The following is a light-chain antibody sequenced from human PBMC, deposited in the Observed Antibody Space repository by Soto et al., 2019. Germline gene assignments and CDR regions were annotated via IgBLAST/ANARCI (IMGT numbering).Light chain of an antibody. Sequence: DVQVTQSPSSLSASVGDRVTITCRASQSIGIYLNWYQQKPGKAPKLLIYAASTLQSGVPSRFKGSGSGNDFPSHLSRSPPEDFATLYRQTSYRTPPLVTFGPGTKVEIK. CDR3: QTSYRTPPLVT. CDR1: QSIGIY. J-gene: IGKJ3*01. CDR2: AAS. V-gene: IGKV1-39*01.